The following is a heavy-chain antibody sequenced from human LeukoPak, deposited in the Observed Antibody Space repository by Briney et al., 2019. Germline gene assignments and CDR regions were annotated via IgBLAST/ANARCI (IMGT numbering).Heavy chain of an antibody. J-gene: IGHJ5*02. V-gene: IGHV4-4*09. Sequence: SETLSLTCTVSGGSISSYYWSWIRQPPGKGLEWIGYIYTSGSTNYNPSLKSRVTMSVDTSKNQFSLKLSSVTAADTAVYYCARQESFNWFDPWGQGTLVTVSS. CDR2: IYTSGST. CDR3: ARQESFNWFDP. CDR1: GGSISSYY. D-gene: IGHD1-26*01.